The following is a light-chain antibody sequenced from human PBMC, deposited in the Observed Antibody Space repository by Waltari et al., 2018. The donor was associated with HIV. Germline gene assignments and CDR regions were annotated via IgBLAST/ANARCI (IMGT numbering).Light chain of an antibody. J-gene: IGLJ2*01. Sequence: QSALTQPPSASGSPGPSVTISCTGTSSDVGGYNYVAWYQQHPGKAPKLMINEVSKRPSGVPDRFSGSKSGNTASLTVSGLQAEDEADYYCSSYAGSNNFVVFGGGTKLTVL. CDR3: SSYAGSNNFVV. CDR1: SSDVGGYNY. V-gene: IGLV2-8*01. CDR2: EVS.